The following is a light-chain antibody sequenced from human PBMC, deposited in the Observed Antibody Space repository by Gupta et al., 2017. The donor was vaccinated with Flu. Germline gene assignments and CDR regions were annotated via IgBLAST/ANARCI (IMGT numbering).Light chain of an antibody. Sequence: ENVLTQSPGTLSSSPGERATLSCRASQNVINSYLGWYQQRPGQAPRLLIYGASTRATGISDRFSGSGSGTDFTLTISRLQPEDFAMYYCQQYGSSPTFGQGTKVEIK. CDR3: QQYGSSPT. J-gene: IGKJ1*01. V-gene: IGKV3-20*01. CDR1: QNVINSY. CDR2: GAS.